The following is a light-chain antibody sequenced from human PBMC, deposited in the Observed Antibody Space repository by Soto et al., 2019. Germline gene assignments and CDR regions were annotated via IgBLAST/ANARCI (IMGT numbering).Light chain of an antibody. Sequence: EIVMTQSPATLSVSPGERVTPACRASQSVGSNLAWYQQKPGQAPRVLIYDASTRATVIPPRFSGSGSGTEFTLTISSLQSEDFAIYYCQQYDDWPLTFGGGTKVDI. V-gene: IGKV3D-15*01. CDR1: QSVGSN. CDR2: DAS. CDR3: QQYDDWPLT. J-gene: IGKJ4*01.